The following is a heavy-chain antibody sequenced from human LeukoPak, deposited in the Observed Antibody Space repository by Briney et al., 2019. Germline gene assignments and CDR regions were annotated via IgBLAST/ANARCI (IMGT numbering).Heavy chain of an antibody. J-gene: IGHJ4*02. D-gene: IGHD3-3*01. CDR2: IYYSGST. V-gene: IGHV4-59*01. CDR1: GGSISSYY. Sequence: SETLSLTCTVSGGSISSYYWSWIRQPPGKGLEWIGYIYYSGSTNYNPSLKSRVTISVDTSKNQFSLKLSSVTAADTAVYYCAIFSRITIFGVVTPDNDYWGQGTLVTVSS. CDR3: AIFSRITIFGVVTPDNDY.